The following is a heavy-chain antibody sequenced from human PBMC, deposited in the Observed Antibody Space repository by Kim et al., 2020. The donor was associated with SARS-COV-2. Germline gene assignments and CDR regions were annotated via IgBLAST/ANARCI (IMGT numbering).Heavy chain of an antibody. Sequence: ASVKVSCKVSGYTLTELSMHWVRQAPGKGLEWMGGFDPEDGETIYAQKFQGRVTMTEDTTTDTAYMELSSQRSEDTAVYYCATSPVVVVTPWFDPWGQGTLVTVSS. V-gene: IGHV1-24*01. CDR2: FDPEDGET. J-gene: IGHJ5*02. D-gene: IGHD3-22*01. CDR3: ATSPVVVVTPWFDP. CDR1: GYTLTELS.